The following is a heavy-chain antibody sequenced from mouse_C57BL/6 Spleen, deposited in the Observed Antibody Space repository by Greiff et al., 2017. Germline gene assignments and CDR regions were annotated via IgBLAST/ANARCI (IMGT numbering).Heavy chain of an antibody. Sequence: VQLQQSGAELVRPGASVKLSCTASGFNIKDYYMHWVKQRPEQGLEWIGRIDPEDGDTEYAPKFQGKATMTADTSSNTAYLQLSSLTSEDTAVYYCTGYGYDGWFAYWGQGTLVTVSA. D-gene: IGHD2-2*01. CDR2: IDPEDGDT. CDR1: GFNIKDYY. J-gene: IGHJ3*01. CDR3: TGYGYDGWFAY. V-gene: IGHV14-1*01.